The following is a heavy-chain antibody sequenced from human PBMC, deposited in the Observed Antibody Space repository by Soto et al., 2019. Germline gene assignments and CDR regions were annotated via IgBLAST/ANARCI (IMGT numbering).Heavy chain of an antibody. CDR3: ARWVSGSPDN. D-gene: IGHD1-26*01. Sequence: EVQLVESGGGLVQPGGSLRLSCAASGFTLSDHYMDWVRQAPGKGLEWVGRTTNKSNRYTTEYAASVNGRFTISRDDSNNSLYLQMTSLKPEHTAVYYCARWVSGSPDNWGQGTLVTVSS. CDR1: GFTLSDHY. J-gene: IGHJ4*02. CDR2: TTNKSNRYTT. V-gene: IGHV3-72*01.